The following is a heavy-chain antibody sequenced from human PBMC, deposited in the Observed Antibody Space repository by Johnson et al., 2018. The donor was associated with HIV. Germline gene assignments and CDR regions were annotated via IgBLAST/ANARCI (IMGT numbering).Heavy chain of an antibody. CDR1: GFTFSSYG. V-gene: IGHV3-30*02. Sequence: QVQLVESGGGVVQPGGSLRLSCAASGFTFSSYGMHWVRQAPGKGLEWVAFIWYDGSNKYYADSVKGRFTISRDISKNTLYLQMNSLRAEDTAVYFCAKDKGVWGFDAFDIWGQGTMVTVSS. D-gene: IGHD3-16*01. CDR3: AKDKGVWGFDAFDI. J-gene: IGHJ3*02. CDR2: IWYDGSNK.